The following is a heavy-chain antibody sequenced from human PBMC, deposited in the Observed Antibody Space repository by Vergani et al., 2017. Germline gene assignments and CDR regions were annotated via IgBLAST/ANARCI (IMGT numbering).Heavy chain of an antibody. CDR2: ISYDGSNK. CDR1: GFTFSSYA. CDR3: ARDQVVVIAWGGSGIPEGAFDI. D-gene: IGHD2-21*01. Sequence: QVQLVESGGGVVQPGRSLRLSRAASGFTFSSYAMHWVRQAPGKGLEWVAVISYDGSNKYYADSVKGRFTISRDNSKNTLYLQMNSLRAEDTAVYYCARDQVVVIAWGGSGIPEGAFDIWGQGTMVTVSS. J-gene: IGHJ3*02. V-gene: IGHV3-30-3*01.